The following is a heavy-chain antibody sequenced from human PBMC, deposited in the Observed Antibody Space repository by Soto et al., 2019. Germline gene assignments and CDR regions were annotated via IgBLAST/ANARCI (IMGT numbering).Heavy chain of an antibody. Sequence: PGESLKISCQGSRYSFASYWIAWVRHMPWEGLEWMGIIYPCDSDTRYSPSFQGQVTISADKSISTAYLQWSSLKASDTAMYYCARHYYDILISASAMDVSGPGTSVTGSS. J-gene: IGHJ6*02. CDR2: IYPCDSDT. CDR1: RYSFASYW. V-gene: IGHV5-51*01. CDR3: ARHYYDILISASAMDV. D-gene: IGHD3-9*01.